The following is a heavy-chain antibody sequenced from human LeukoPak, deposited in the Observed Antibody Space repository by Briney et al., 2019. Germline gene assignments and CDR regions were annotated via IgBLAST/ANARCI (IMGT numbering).Heavy chain of an antibody. D-gene: IGHD6-19*01. J-gene: IGHJ4*02. CDR3: AREGSSGWYDY. V-gene: IGHV1-2*02. Sequence: ASVKVSCKASGYTFTGYYIHWVRQAPGQGLEWMGWINPNSGATNYAQKLQGRVTMTTDTSTSTAYMELRSLRSDDTAVYYCAREGSSGWYDYWGQGTLVTVSS. CDR1: GYTFTGYY. CDR2: INPNSGAT.